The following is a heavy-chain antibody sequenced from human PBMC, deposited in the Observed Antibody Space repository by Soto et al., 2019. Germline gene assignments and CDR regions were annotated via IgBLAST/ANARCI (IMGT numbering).Heavy chain of an antibody. CDR3: AKFVVRGAPYYGMDV. V-gene: IGHV3-23*01. D-gene: IGHD3-10*01. J-gene: IGHJ6*02. Sequence: PGGSLRLSCAASGLTFSSYAMTWVRQAPGKGLEWVSGISAGSSARYFADSVKGRFTISRDNSKNTLYLQMNSLRAEDTAVYYCAKFVVRGAPYYGMDVWGQGTTVTVSS. CDR2: ISAGSSAR. CDR1: GLTFSSYA.